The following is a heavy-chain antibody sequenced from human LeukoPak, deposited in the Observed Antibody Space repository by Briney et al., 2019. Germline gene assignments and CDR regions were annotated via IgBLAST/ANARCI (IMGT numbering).Heavy chain of an antibody. J-gene: IGHJ4*02. CDR2: MNPNSGAT. Sequence: ASVKVSCKASGYTFTGYYIHWVRQAPGKGLEWMGWMNPNSGATNYAQNFQGWVTMTRDMSISTAYMELRRLRSDDTAVYYCARGTRSVVVVPAASLDYWGQGTLVTVSS. V-gene: IGHV1-2*04. D-gene: IGHD2-2*01. CDR1: GYTFTGYY. CDR3: ARGTRSVVVVPAASLDY.